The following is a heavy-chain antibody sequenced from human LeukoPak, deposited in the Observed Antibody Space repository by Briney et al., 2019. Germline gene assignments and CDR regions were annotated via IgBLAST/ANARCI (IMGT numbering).Heavy chain of an antibody. CDR2: INHSGST. V-gene: IGHV4-34*01. Sequence: GSLRLSCAASGFTFSNCAMSWVRQAPGKGLEWIGEINHSGSTNYNPSLKSRVTISVDTSKNQFSLKLSSVTAATTAVYYCARGAKYCSSTSCFPDNAYYYYYGMDVWGQGTTVTVSS. J-gene: IGHJ6*02. CDR1: GFTFSNCA. D-gene: IGHD2-2*01. CDR3: ARGAKYCSSTSCFPDNAYYYYYGMDV.